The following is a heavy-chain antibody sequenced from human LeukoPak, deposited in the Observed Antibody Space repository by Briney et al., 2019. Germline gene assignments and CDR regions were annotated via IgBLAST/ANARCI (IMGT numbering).Heavy chain of an antibody. V-gene: IGHV4-59*01. CDR2: IYYSGST. Sequence: PSETLSLTYTVSGGSISSYYWSWIRQPPGKGLEWIGYIYYSGSTNYNPSLKSRVTISVDTSKNQFSLKLSSVTAADTAVYYCAREAGSSWYLPWGQGTLVTVSS. CDR1: GGSISSYY. CDR3: AREAGSSWYLP. D-gene: IGHD6-13*01. J-gene: IGHJ4*02.